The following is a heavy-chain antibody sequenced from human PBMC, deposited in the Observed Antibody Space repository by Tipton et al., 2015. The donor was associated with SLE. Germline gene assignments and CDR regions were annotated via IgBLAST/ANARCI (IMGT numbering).Heavy chain of an antibody. J-gene: IGHJ4*02. V-gene: IGHV4-59*12. D-gene: IGHD6-19*01. CDR1: GGAISSYY. CDR2: IYYSGST. CDR3: ARDGIAVDGDPLDY. Sequence: TLSLTCTVSGGAISSYYWSWIRQPPGKGLEWIGYIYYSGSTNYNPSLKSRVTISVDTSKNQFSLKLSTVTAADTAVYYCARDGIAVDGDPLDYWGQGTLVTVSS.